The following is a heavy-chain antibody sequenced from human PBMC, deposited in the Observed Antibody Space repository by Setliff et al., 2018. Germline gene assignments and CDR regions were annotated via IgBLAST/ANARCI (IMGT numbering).Heavy chain of an antibody. V-gene: IGHV3-7*03. D-gene: IGHD5-18*01. CDR1: GFSSSSFW. CDR2: IKQDGSDK. J-gene: IGHJ4*02. Sequence: PGGSLRLSCAASGFSSSSFWMNWVRQAPGKGLEWVANIKQDGSDKYYVDSVKGRFTISRDNAKNSLYLQMNSLRAEDTAVYYCARGTAMDHWGQGTLVTVSS. CDR3: ARGTAMDH.